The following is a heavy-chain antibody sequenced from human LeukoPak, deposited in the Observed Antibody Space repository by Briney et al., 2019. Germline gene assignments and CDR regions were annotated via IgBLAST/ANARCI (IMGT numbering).Heavy chain of an antibody. CDR2: INPTTGVT. V-gene: IGHV1-46*01. CDR1: GYTFTTYY. Sequence: ASVKVSCKASGYTFTTYYMHWVRQAPGQGLEWMGIINPTTGVTNYAQKFQGRVSMTRDTSASTVYMELNSLRSEDTAVYYCTRDRVVPNAGPRLYNWFDPWGQGTLVTVSS. J-gene: IGHJ5*02. D-gene: IGHD2-2*01. CDR3: TRDRVVPNAGPRLYNWFDP.